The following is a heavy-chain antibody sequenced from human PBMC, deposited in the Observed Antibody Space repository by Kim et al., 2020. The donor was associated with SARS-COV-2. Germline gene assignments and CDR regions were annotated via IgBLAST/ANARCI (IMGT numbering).Heavy chain of an antibody. Sequence: GGSLRLSCAASGFTFSSYSMNWVRQAPGKGLEWVSSISSSSSYIYYADSVKGRFTISRDNAKNSLYLQMNSLRAEDTAVYYCAREDSSGWSDLDYWGQGTLVTVSS. CDR3: AREDSSGWSDLDY. CDR2: ISSSSSYI. CDR1: GFTFSSYS. J-gene: IGHJ4*02. V-gene: IGHV3-21*01. D-gene: IGHD6-19*01.